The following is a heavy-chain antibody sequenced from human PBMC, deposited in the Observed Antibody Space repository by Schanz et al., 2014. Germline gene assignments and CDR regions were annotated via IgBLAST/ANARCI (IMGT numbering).Heavy chain of an antibody. J-gene: IGHJ4*02. D-gene: IGHD3-9*01. V-gene: IGHV3-23*04. CDR3: AKDHAGSDILTALGN. Sequence: EVQLVESGGVVVQPGGSLRLSCAASGFTFSIYGMSWVRQAPGKGLEWVSGISGSGGSTYDADSVKGRFTISRDNSKNTLYLQMNSLRAEDTAVYYCAKDHAGSDILTALGNWGQGTLVTVSP. CDR2: ISGSGGST. CDR1: GFTFSIYG.